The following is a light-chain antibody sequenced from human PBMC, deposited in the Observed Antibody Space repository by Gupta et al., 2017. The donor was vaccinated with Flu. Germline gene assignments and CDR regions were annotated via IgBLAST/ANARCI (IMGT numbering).Light chain of an antibody. CDR2: GAS. Sequence: EIVMTQSPATLSVSPGEGATLSCRASQTIGTNLAWYQQKPGQAPGLLIYGASTRASGIPARFSGSGSGTEFTLTISSLESEDFAVYYCQQYNIWPYTFGQGT. CDR3: QQYNIWPYT. V-gene: IGKV3-15*01. J-gene: IGKJ2*01. CDR1: QTIGTN.